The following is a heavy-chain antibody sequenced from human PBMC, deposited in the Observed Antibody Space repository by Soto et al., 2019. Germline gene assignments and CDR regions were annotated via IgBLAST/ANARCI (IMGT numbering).Heavy chain of an antibody. Sequence: PGGSLRLSCAASGFTFSSYAMSWVRQAPGKGLEWVSAISGSGGSTYYADSVKGRFTISRDNSKNTLYLQMNSLRAEDTAVYYCAKVYYDFWSGPHDYYMDVWGKGTTVTVSS. J-gene: IGHJ6*03. V-gene: IGHV3-23*01. CDR3: AKVYYDFWSGPHDYYMDV. CDR2: ISGSGGST. D-gene: IGHD3-3*01. CDR1: GFTFSSYA.